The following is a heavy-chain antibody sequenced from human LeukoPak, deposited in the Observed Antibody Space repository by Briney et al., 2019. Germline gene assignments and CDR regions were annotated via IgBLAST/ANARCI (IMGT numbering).Heavy chain of an antibody. D-gene: IGHD5-12*01. CDR1: GFTFSSYS. CDR3: ARGGYEFDY. V-gene: IGHV3-48*02. Sequence: LGGSLRLSCAASGFTFSSYSMNWVRQAPGKGLAWVSYISSTSTTIYYADSVRGRFTISRDNAKNSLYLQMNSLRDEDTAVYYCARGGYEFDYWGQGTLVTLSS. CDR2: ISSTSTTI. J-gene: IGHJ4*02.